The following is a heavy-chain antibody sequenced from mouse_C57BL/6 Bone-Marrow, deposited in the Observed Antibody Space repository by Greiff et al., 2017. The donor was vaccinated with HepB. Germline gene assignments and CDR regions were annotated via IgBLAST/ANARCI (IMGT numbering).Heavy chain of an antibody. Sequence: EVMLVESGGGLVQPGGSMKLSCVASGFTFSNYWMNWVRQSPEKGLEWVAQIRLKSDNYATHYAESVKGRFTISRDDSKSSVYLQMNNLRAEDTGIYYCAYYYGSKRDWYFDVWGTGTTVTVSS. D-gene: IGHD1-1*01. CDR2: IRLKSDNYAT. V-gene: IGHV6-3*01. CDR3: AYYYGSKRDWYFDV. J-gene: IGHJ1*03. CDR1: GFTFSNYW.